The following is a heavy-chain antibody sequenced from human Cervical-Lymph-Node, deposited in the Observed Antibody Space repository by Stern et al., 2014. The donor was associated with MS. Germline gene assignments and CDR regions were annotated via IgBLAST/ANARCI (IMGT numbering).Heavy chain of an antibody. CDR2: IVVGSGNT. J-gene: IGHJ4*02. V-gene: IGHV1-58*01. CDR3: ATGILGATPLFAH. CDR1: GFTFNNSA. D-gene: IGHD1-26*01. Sequence: VQLVQSGPEVRKPGTSVKVSCTASGFTFNNSAVQWVRQARGQRLEWIRWIVVGSGNTIYAQQFQERVTISRDMSTNTAYMALSSLRSEDTAVYYCATGILGATPLFAHWGQGSLVTVSS.